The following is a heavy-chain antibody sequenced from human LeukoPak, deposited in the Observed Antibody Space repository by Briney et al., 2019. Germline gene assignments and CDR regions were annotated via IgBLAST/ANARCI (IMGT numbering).Heavy chain of an antibody. V-gene: IGHV4-34*01. CDR1: GGSFSGYY. D-gene: IGHD3-22*01. CDR2: INHSGST. Sequence: SETLSLTCAVYGGSFSGYYWSWIRQPPGKGLEWIGEINHSGSTNYNPSLKSRVTISVDTSKNQFSLKLSSVTAADTAVYYCARGIVMVNTGGYFDYWGQGTPVTVSS. J-gene: IGHJ4*02. CDR3: ARGIVMVNTGGYFDY.